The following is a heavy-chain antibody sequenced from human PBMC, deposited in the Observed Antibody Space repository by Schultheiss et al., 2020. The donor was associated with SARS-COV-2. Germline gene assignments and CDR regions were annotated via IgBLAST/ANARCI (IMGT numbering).Heavy chain of an antibody. V-gene: IGHV1-2*02. CDR3: ARETDIVVVVASLDY. Sequence: ASVKVSCKASGGTFSSYAISWVRQAPGQGLEWMGWINPNSGGTNYAQKFQGRVTMTRDTSISTAYMELSRLRSDDTAVYYCARETDIVVVVASLDYWGQGTLVTVSS. CDR1: GGTFSSYA. J-gene: IGHJ4*02. CDR2: INPNSGGT. D-gene: IGHD2-15*01.